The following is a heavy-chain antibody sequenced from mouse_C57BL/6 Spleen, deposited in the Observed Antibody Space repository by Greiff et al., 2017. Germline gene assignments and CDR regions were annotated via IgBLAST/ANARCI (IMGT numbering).Heavy chain of an antibody. CDR1: GYTFTSYW. CDR3: ARDYGAWFAD. D-gene: IGHD1-1*01. J-gene: IGHJ3*01. Sequence: QVQLQQPGAELVRPGTSVKLSCKASGYTFTSYWMHWVKQRPGQGLEWIGVIDPSDSYTNYNQKFKGKATLTVDTSSSTAYMQLSSLTSDDAAVYYCARDYGAWFADWGQGTLVTVSA. CDR2: IDPSDSYT. V-gene: IGHV1-59*01.